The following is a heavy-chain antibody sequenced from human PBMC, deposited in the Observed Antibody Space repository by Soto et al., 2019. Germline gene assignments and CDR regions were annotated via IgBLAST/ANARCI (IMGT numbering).Heavy chain of an antibody. CDR1: GYSFTSYW. V-gene: IGHV5-51*01. D-gene: IGHD6-13*01. Sequence: PGESLKISCKGSGYSFTSYWIGWVRQMPGKGLEWMGIIYPGDSDTRYSPSFQGQVTISADKSISTAYLQWSSLKASDTAMYYCASSVTAGANYYYYYGMDVWGQGTTVTVYS. CDR3: ASSVTAGANYYYYYGMDV. J-gene: IGHJ6*02. CDR2: IYPGDSDT.